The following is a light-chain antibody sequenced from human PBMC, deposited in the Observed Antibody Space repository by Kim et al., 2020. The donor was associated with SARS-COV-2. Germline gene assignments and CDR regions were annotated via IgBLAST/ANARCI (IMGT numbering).Light chain of an antibody. V-gene: IGLV3-21*04. CDR3: QVWGSSSDHPYV. CDR1: NVGSKS. CDR2: YYS. Sequence: SYELTQPPSVSVSPGKTARITCRGNNVGSKSVHWYQQKPGQAPVLVIYYYSDRPSGIPERFSGSNSGNTATLTISRVKAGDEADYYCQVWGSSSDHPYV. J-gene: IGLJ6*01.